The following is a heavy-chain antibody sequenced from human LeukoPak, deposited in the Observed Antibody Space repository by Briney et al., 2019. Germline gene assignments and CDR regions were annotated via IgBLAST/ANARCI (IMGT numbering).Heavy chain of an antibody. D-gene: IGHD5-12*01. CDR1: GYTFTGYY. CDR2: INPNSGGT. Sequence: GASVKVSCKASGYTFTGYYMHWVRQAPGQGLEWMGWINPNSGGTNYAQKFQGRVTMTRDTSISTAYMELSRLRSDDTAVYYCARVVNIVATSPVLGYWGQGTLVTVSS. V-gene: IGHV1-2*02. CDR3: ARVVNIVATSPVLGY. J-gene: IGHJ4*02.